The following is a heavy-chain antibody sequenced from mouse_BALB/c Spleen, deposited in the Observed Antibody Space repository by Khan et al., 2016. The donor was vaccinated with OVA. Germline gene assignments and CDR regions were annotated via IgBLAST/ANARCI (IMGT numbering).Heavy chain of an antibody. J-gene: IGHJ3*01. V-gene: IGHV3-2*02. CDR1: GYSNTSDYA. CDR2: INYSGGT. Sequence: VQLQQSGPGLVKPSQSLSLTCTVTGYSNTSDYAWNWIRQFPGNKLEWMGYINYSGGTSYLPSLKSRISITRDTSKNQFFLQLNSVTTEDSATYYCARWFTYWGQGTLVTVS. CDR3: ARWFTY.